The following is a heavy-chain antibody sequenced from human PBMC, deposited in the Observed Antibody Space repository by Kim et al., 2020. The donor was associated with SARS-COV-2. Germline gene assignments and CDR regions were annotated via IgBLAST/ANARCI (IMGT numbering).Heavy chain of an antibody. CDR1: GFTFSTYA. CDR2: ISASGLGT. V-gene: IGHV3-23*01. CDR3: EASDY. J-gene: IGHJ4*02. Sequence: GGSLRLSCAASGFTFSTYAMSWARQAPGKGLEWVSTISASGLGTHYADSVKGRFTISRDNSRSTLFLQMNYLRAEDTAIYYCEASDYWGQAPLVTVSS.